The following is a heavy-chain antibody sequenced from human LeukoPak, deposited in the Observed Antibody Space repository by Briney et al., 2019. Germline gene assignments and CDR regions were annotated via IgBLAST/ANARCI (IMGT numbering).Heavy chain of an antibody. CDR2: ISSSSSTI. J-gene: IGHJ6*04. D-gene: IGHD3-10*02. CDR1: GFTFSSYS. CDR3: AELGITMIGGV. Sequence: GGTLRLSCAASGFTFSSYSMNWVRQAPGKGLEWVSYISSSSSTIYYADSVKGRFTISRDNAENSLYLQMNSLRAEDTAVYYCAELGITMIGGVWGKGTTVTISS. V-gene: IGHV3-48*01.